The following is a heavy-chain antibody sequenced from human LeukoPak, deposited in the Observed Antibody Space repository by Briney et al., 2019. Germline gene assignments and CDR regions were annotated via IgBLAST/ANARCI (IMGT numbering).Heavy chain of an antibody. CDR1: GFTFSSYG. Sequence: GGSLRLSCAASGFTFSSYGMHWVRQAPGKGLEWVAFIRYDGSNKYYADSVKGRFTISRDNSKNTPYLQMNSLRAEDTAVYYCAKDPGYGSGSYFDYWGQGTLVTVSS. V-gene: IGHV3-30*02. J-gene: IGHJ4*02. CDR2: IRYDGSNK. D-gene: IGHD3-10*01. CDR3: AKDPGYGSGSYFDY.